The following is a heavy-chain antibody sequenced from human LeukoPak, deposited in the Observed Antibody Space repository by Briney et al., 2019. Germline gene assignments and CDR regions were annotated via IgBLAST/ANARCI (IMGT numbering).Heavy chain of an antibody. CDR2: INPSGGST. Sequence: ASVKVSCKASGHTFTSYYMHWMRQAPGQGLEWMGIINPSGGSTSYAQKFQGRVTMTRDTSTSTVYMELSSLRSEDTAVYYCARPPDSGRYAYYFGYWGQGTLVTVSS. J-gene: IGHJ4*02. CDR1: GHTFTSYY. V-gene: IGHV1-46*01. D-gene: IGHD1-26*01. CDR3: ARPPDSGRYAYYFGY.